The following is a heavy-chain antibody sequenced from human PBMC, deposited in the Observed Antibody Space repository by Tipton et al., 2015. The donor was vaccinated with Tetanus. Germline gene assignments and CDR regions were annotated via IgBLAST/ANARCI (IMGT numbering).Heavy chain of an antibody. D-gene: IGHD4-17*01. CDR2: IYPGDSNI. V-gene: IGHV5-51*01. CDR3: ARRRTTTALSYYFDS. CDR1: GYNFTIYW. Sequence: QLVQSGAEVKKPGESLKISCKGSGYNFTIYWIGWVRQMPGKGLEWMGIIYPGDSNIRYSPSFQGQVTISAARSISTAYLQGSSLKASDTAMYFWARRRTTTALSYYFDSWGQGTLVTVSS. J-gene: IGHJ4*02.